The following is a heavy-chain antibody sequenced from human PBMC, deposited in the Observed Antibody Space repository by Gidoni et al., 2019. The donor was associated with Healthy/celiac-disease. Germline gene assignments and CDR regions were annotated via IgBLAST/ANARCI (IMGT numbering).Heavy chain of an antibody. Sequence: QVQLVESGGGVVQPGRSLRLSCAASGFTFSSYGMHWVRQAPGKGLEWGAVISYDGSNKYYADSVKGRFTISRDNSKNTLYLQMNSLRAEDTAVYYCAKDEGFYGDCSSTSCLFNWFDPWGQGTLVTVSS. CDR2: ISYDGSNK. D-gene: IGHD2-2*01. CDR3: AKDEGFYGDCSSTSCLFNWFDP. J-gene: IGHJ5*02. V-gene: IGHV3-30*18. CDR1: GFTFSSYG.